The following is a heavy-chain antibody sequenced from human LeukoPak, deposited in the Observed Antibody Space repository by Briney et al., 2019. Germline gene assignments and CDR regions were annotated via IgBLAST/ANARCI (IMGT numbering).Heavy chain of an antibody. CDR3: ARGYCSGGNCYRYGMDG. D-gene: IGHD2-15*01. J-gene: IGHJ6*02. V-gene: IGHV4-30-4*01. CDR1: GGSISSGDYY. Sequence: SQTLSLTCTVSGGSISSGDYYWSWIRQPPGKGLEWIGYIYYSGSTYYNPSLKSRVTISEDTSKNQFSLKLSSVTAADTAVYYCARGYCSGGNCYRYGMDGWGQGTTVTVSS. CDR2: IYYSGST.